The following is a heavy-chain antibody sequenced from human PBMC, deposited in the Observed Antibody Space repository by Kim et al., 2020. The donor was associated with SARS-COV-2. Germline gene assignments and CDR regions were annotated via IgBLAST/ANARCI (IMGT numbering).Heavy chain of an antibody. Sequence: SETLSLTCTVSGGSISSYYWSWIRQPPGKGLEWIGYINYSGSTNYNPSLKSRVTISVDTSKNQFSLKLSSVTAADTAVKYCARKRGGTYDILTGSHNWFDPWVRGTRFTVSS. J-gene: IGHJ5*02. V-gene: IGHV4-59*08. CDR3: ARKRGGTYDILTGSHNWFDP. CDR2: INYSGST. CDR1: GGSISSYY. D-gene: IGHD3-9*01.